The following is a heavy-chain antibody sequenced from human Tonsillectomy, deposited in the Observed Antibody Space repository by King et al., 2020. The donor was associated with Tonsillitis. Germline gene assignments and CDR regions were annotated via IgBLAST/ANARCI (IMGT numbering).Heavy chain of an antibody. J-gene: IGHJ4*02. CDR1: GFTFTNFA. V-gene: IGHV3-23*04. Sequence: VQLVESGGGLVQPGGSLRLSCAAYGFTFTNFAMSWVRQAPGKGLEWVSAISTSGGDTYYADSVKGRFTISRDNSKNTLYLQMSSLLAEDTAVYYCANYGIHAYFASWGQGTLVTVSS. D-gene: IGHD4-17*01. CDR2: ISTSGGDT. CDR3: ANYGIHAYFAS.